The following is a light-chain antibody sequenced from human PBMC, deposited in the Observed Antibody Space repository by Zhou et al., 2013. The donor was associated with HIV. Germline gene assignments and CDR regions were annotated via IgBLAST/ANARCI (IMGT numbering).Light chain of an antibody. CDR1: QSVSNY. V-gene: IGKV3-20*01. CDR2: NTS. J-gene: IGKJ4*01. Sequence: EIVLTQSPATLSLSPGERATLSCRASQSVSNYLAWYQQKPGQAPRLLIYNTSSRAAGIPDRFSGSGSGTDFTLTLSRLEPEDFAVYYCQQYGTSPLTFGGGPRWRSN. CDR3: QQYGTSPLT.